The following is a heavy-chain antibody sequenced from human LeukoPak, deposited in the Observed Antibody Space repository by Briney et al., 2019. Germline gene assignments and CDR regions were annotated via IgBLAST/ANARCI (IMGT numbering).Heavy chain of an antibody. CDR2: ISPNSGGT. V-gene: IGHV1-2*06. CDR1: GYTFSDYY. J-gene: IGHJ4*02. D-gene: IGHD2-2*01. Sequence: ASVKVSCKACGYTFSDYYLHWVRLAPGQGLEWMGRISPNSGGTDYARKFQGKVTMTRDASISTVYMDLNRLRSDDTAIYYCARQLETTSWFGYWGQGTLVIVSS. CDR3: ARQLETTSWFGY.